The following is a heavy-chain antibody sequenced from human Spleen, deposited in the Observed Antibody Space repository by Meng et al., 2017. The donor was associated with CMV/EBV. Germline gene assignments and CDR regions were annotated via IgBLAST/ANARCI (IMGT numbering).Heavy chain of an antibody. CDR1: GFIFSTYA. CDR2: MSYDGRNK. Sequence: GFIFSTYAMHWVRQAPGKGLEWVTVMSYDGRNKYYADSVKGRFTISRDNSKNTLYLQMNSLRAEDTAVYYCARDQGRDSSGYYGPDYWGQGTLVTVSS. CDR3: ARDQGRDSSGYYGPDY. J-gene: IGHJ4*02. V-gene: IGHV3-30*04. D-gene: IGHD3-22*01.